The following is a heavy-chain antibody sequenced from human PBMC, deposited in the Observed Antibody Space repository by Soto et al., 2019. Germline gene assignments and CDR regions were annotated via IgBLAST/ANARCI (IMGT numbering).Heavy chain of an antibody. J-gene: IGHJ4*02. CDR2: IYYSGST. CDR3: ARLTPQWPYLDY. D-gene: IGHD6-19*01. CDR1: GGSISSYY. V-gene: IGHV4-59*08. Sequence: SETLSLTCTVSGGSISSYYWSWIRQPPGKGLEWIGYIYYSGSTNYNPSLKSRVTISVDTSKNQFSLKLNSMTAADTAVYYCARLTPQWPYLDYWGQGTLVTVSS.